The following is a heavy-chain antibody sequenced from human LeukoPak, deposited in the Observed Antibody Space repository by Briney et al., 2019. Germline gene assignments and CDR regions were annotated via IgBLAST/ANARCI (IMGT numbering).Heavy chain of an antibody. CDR1: GGSISSYY. J-gene: IGHJ4*02. Sequence: SETLSLTCTVSGGSISSYYWSWIRQPPGKGLEWIGYIYYSGSTNSNPSLKSRVTISVDTSKNQFSLKLSSVTAADTAVYYCARGRLLYYFDYWGQGTLVTVSS. V-gene: IGHV4-59*01. CDR3: ARGRLLYYFDY. CDR2: IYYSGST.